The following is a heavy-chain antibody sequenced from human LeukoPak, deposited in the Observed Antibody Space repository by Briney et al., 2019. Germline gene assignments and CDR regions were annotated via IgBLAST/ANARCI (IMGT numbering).Heavy chain of an antibody. Sequence: SETLSLTCTVSGGSISSYYWSWIRQPPGKGLEWIGYIYYRGSTNYNPSLKSRVTISVDTSKNQFSLKLSSVTAADTAVYYCARVGSYYYDSSGYLNYYFDYWGQGTLVTVSS. J-gene: IGHJ4*02. D-gene: IGHD3-22*01. CDR2: IYYRGST. CDR3: ARVGSYYYDSSGYLNYYFDY. V-gene: IGHV4-59*01. CDR1: GGSISSYY.